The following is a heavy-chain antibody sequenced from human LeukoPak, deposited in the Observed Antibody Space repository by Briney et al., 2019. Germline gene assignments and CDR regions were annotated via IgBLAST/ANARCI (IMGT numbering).Heavy chain of an antibody. V-gene: IGHV4-30-2*01. Sequence: SETLSLTCAVTGVSVSGSGYAWNWFRQPPGKGLEWIAYIFHSGSTSSNPSLKSRVTISLDRSKNHFSLNLTSVTAADTAVYYWASRRTYRQPIYPWGQGALVTVSS. CDR3: ASRRTYRQPIYP. CDR1: GVSVSGSGYA. J-gene: IGHJ5*02. CDR2: IFHSGST. D-gene: IGHD3-16*02.